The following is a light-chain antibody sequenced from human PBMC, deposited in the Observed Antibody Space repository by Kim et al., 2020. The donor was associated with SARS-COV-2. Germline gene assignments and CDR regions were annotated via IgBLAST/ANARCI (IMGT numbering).Light chain of an antibody. Sequence: AIQLTQSPSSLSASVGDRVTITCRASQDIASGLAWYQQKPGKTPKLLLYDTSRLRSGVPSRFSGSGSGTDFTLTISSLHPEDFATYYCQQINKHILTFGGGTKLEI. CDR3: QQINKHILT. CDR1: QDIASG. CDR2: DTS. J-gene: IGKJ4*01. V-gene: IGKV1D-13*01.